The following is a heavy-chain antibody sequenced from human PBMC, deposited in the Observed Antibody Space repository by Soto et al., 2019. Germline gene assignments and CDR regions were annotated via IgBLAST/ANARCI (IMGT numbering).Heavy chain of an antibody. D-gene: IGHD3-10*01. Sequence: QVQLVQSGAEVKKPGSSVKVSCKASGGTFSSYAISWVRQAPGQGLEWMRGIIPIFGTANYAQKFQGRVTITADESTSTAYMELSSLRSEDTAVYYCASRENYYGSGSYELDYWGQGTLLTVSS. J-gene: IGHJ4*02. CDR2: IIPIFGTA. CDR3: ASRENYYGSGSYELDY. CDR1: GGTFSSYA. V-gene: IGHV1-69*01.